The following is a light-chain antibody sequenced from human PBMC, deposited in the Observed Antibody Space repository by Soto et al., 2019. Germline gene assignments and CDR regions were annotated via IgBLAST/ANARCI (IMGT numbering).Light chain of an antibody. CDR3: QQYGSSPLT. CDR1: QSVSSSY. J-gene: IGKJ4*01. Sequence: EIELTQSPGTLSLSPGERATLSCRASQSVSSSYLAWYQQKPGQAPRLLIYDASSRATGIPDRFSGSGSGTDFTLTISRLEPEYLAVYYCQQYGSSPLTFGGGTKVELK. V-gene: IGKV3-20*01. CDR2: DAS.